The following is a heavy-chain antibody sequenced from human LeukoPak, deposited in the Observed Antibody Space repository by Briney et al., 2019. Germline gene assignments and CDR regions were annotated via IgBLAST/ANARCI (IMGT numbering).Heavy chain of an antibody. CDR3: ARVANLFDAFDI. J-gene: IGHJ3*02. V-gene: IGHV4-59*01. Sequence: SETLSLTCTVSGGSISSYYWSWIRQPPGKGLEWIGYIYYSGSTNYNPSLKSRVTISVDTSKNQFSLKLSSVTAADTAVYYCARVANLFDAFDIWGQGTMVTVSS. D-gene: IGHD1-1*01. CDR1: GGSISSYY. CDR2: IYYSGST.